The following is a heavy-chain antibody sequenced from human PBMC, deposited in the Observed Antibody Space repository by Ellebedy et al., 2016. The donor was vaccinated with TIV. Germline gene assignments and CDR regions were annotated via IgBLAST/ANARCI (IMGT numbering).Heavy chain of an antibody. J-gene: IGHJ4*02. CDR1: GFTFSSYW. CDR2: IKQDGSEK. Sequence: GESLKISCAASGFTFSSYWMSWVRQAPGKGLEWVANIKQDGSEKYYVDSVKGRFTISRDNAKNSLYLQMNSLRAEDTAVYYCAGRAYNWNEGSLFDYWGQGTLVTVSS. CDR3: AGRAYNWNEGSLFDY. V-gene: IGHV3-7*03. D-gene: IGHD1-1*01.